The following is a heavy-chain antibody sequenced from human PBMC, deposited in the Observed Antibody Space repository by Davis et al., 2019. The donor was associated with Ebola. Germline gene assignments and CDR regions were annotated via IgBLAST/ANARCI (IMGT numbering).Heavy chain of an antibody. Sequence: GESLKISCAASGFTFSSYAMHWVRQAPGKGLEWVAVISYDGSNKYYADSVKGRFTISRDNSKNTLYLQMNSLRDEDTAVYYCARDPGYCSSGSCSFDYWGQGTLVTVSA. V-gene: IGHV3-30-3*01. D-gene: IGHD2-15*01. CDR2: ISYDGSNK. J-gene: IGHJ4*02. CDR3: ARDPGYCSSGSCSFDY. CDR1: GFTFSSYA.